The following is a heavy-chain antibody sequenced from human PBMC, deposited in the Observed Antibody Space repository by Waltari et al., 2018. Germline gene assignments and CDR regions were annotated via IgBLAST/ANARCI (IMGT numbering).Heavy chain of an antibody. CDR2: ISSSGSTI. J-gene: IGHJ3*02. CDR3: ARVRVGYSGSFFDI. Sequence: EVQLVESGGGLVQPGGSLRLSCAASGFTFSSYEMNWVRQAPGKGLEWVSYISSSGSTIYYAYSVKGRFTISRDNAKNSLYLQMNSLRAEDTAVYYCARVRVGYSGSFFDIWGQGTMVTVSS. V-gene: IGHV3-48*03. CDR1: GFTFSSYE. D-gene: IGHD1-26*01.